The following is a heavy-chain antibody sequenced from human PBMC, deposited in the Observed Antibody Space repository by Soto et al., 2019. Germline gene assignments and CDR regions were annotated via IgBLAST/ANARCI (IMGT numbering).Heavy chain of an antibody. V-gene: IGHV1-69*08. J-gene: IGHJ6*03. CDR3: ARGGDWNNYHTHV. Sequence: QFQLVQSGPEVKKPGSSVKVSCKASGGTFNGYTISWVRQAPGQGLEWVVRMIPILSTTNYAQKFQGRATITADKSTSTAYMELSSLRSDDTALYFCARGGDWNNYHTHVWGKGTTVTVSS. D-gene: IGHD1-1*01. CDR2: MIPILSTT. CDR1: GGTFNGYT.